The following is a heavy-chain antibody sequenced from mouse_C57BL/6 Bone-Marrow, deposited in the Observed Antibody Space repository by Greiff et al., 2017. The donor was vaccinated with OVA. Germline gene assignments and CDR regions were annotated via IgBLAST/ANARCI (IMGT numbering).Heavy chain of an antibody. Sequence: DVKLVESGGGLVQPGGSLKLSCAASGFTFSDYGMAWVRQAPRKGPEWVAFISNLAYSIYYADTVTGRFTISRENAKNTLYLEMSSLRSEDTAMYYCARRGDGFWYFDVWGTGTTVTVSS. CDR2: ISNLAYSI. D-gene: IGHD2-3*01. CDR1: GFTFSDYG. V-gene: IGHV5-15*04. J-gene: IGHJ1*03. CDR3: ARRGDGFWYFDV.